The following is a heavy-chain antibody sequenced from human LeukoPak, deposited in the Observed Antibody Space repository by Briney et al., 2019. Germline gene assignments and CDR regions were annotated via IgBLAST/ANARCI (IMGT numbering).Heavy chain of an antibody. D-gene: IGHD2-8*02. CDR1: GGSISSSSYY. Sequence: PSETLSLTCTVSGGSISSSSYYWGWIRQPPGKGLEWIGSIYYSGSTYYNPSLKSRVTISVDTSKNQFSLKLSSVTAADTAVYYCARVEGAGRGVFDYWGQGTLVTVSS. CDR2: IYYSGST. CDR3: ARVEGAGRGVFDY. J-gene: IGHJ4*02. V-gene: IGHV4-39*07.